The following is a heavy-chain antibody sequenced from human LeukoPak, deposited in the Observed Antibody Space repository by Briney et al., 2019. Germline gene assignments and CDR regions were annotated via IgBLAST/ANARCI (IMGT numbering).Heavy chain of an antibody. CDR3: ARDQTGTLDY. CDR2: ISYDGSNK. CDR1: GFTFSSYA. J-gene: IGHJ4*02. Sequence: GGSLRLSCAASGFTFSSYAMHWVRQAPGKGLEWVAVISYDGSNKYYADSVKGRFTVSRDNSKNTLYLQMNSLRAEDTAVYYCARDQTGTLDYWGQGTLVTVSS. D-gene: IGHD1-7*01. V-gene: IGHV3-30-3*01.